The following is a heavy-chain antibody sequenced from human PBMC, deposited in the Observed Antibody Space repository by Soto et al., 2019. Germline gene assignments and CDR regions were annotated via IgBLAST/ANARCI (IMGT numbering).Heavy chain of an antibody. CDR2: IYYSGST. CDR3: ARPYSSSWYYYYGMDV. V-gene: IGHV4-39*01. Sequence: SETLSLTCTVSGGSISSSSYYWGWIRQPPGKGLEWIGSIYYSGSTYYNPSLKSRVTISVDTSKNQFSLKLSSVTAADTAVYYCARPYSSSWYYYYGMDVWGQGTTVT. J-gene: IGHJ6*02. CDR1: GGSISSSSYY. D-gene: IGHD6-13*01.